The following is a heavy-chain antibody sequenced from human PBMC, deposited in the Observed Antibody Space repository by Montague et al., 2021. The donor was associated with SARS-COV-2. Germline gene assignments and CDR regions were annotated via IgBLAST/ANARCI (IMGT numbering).Heavy chain of an antibody. V-gene: IGHV4-4*02. CDR3: ARSAILGAHRFDY. CDR1: GGSTSSSNW. Sequence: SETLSLTCAVSGGSTSSSNWWSWVRQPPGKGLEWFGEIYHSGNTTYNTSLRSRFTISVDKSKNHFSLRLRSVTAADTAVYYCARSAILGAHRFDYWGQGTLVTVSS. CDR2: IYHSGNT. J-gene: IGHJ4*02. D-gene: IGHD3-16*01.